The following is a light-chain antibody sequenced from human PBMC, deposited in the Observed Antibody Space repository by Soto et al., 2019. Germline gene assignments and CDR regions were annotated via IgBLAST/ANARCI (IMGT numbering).Light chain of an antibody. CDR2: GAS. CDR3: QQYGSSPLT. J-gene: IGKJ1*01. V-gene: IGKV3-20*01. CDR1: QGVGSNY. Sequence: EIVLTQSPGTLSLSPGERVTLSCRASQGVGSNYLAWYQQKPGQAPRPLIYGASSRATGIPDRFSGSGSGADFTLTISRLEPEDCAVYYCQQYGSSPLTFGQGTTVEIK.